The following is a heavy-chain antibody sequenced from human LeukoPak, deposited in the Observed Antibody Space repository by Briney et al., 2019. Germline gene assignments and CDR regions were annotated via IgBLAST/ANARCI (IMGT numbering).Heavy chain of an antibody. CDR3: AKDRVGQWLVRFIDY. CDR1: GFTFSSYA. V-gene: IGHV3-23*01. D-gene: IGHD6-19*01. Sequence: GGSLRLSCAASGFTFSSYAMRWVRQAPGKGLEWVSAISGSGGSTYYADSVKGRFTISRDNSKNTLYLQMNSLGAEDTAVYYCAKDRVGQWLVRFIDYSGQGTLVTVSS. CDR2: ISGSGGST. J-gene: IGHJ4*02.